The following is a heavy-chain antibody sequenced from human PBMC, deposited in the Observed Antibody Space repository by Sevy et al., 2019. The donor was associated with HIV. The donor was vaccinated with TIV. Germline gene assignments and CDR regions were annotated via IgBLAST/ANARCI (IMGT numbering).Heavy chain of an antibody. CDR2: LSFGCGET. CDR1: GFTFSKYS. J-gene: IGHJ4*02. CDR3: AREGCTKPHDY. V-gene: IGHV3-23*01. D-gene: IGHD2-8*01. Sequence: GGSLRLSCAASGFTFSKYSMSWVRQPPGKGLEWVSTLSFGCGETKYADSVKGRFIISRDNSKSSVYLQMNNLRPEDTAVYYSAREGCTKPHDYWGQGTLVSVSS.